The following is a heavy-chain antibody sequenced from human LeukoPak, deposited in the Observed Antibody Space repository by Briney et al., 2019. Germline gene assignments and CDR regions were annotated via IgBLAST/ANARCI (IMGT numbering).Heavy chain of an antibody. D-gene: IGHD4-23*01. V-gene: IGHV1-69*13. CDR3: ARTRSVVTPDDYYYYGMDV. CDR2: IIPIFGTA. Sequence: SVTVSFKASGGTFSSYAISWVRQAPGQGLEWMGGIIPIFGTANYAQKFQGRVTITADESTSTAYMELSSLRSEDTAVYYCARTRSVVTPDDYYYYGMDVWGQGTTVTVSS. J-gene: IGHJ6*02. CDR1: GGTFSSYA.